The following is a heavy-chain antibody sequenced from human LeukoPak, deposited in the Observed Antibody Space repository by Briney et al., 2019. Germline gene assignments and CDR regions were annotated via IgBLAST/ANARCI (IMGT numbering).Heavy chain of an antibody. D-gene: IGHD2-21*02. V-gene: IGHV3-21*01. J-gene: IGHJ5*02. CDR1: GFTFSSYN. CDR2: ISSSSSYI. Sequence: GGSLRLSCAASGFTFSSYNMNWVRQAPGKGLEWVSSISSSSSYIYYADSVKGRFTISRDNAKNSLYLQMNSLRAEDTAVYYCARDTASAAGWFDPWGQGTLVTVSS. CDR3: ARDTASAAGWFDP.